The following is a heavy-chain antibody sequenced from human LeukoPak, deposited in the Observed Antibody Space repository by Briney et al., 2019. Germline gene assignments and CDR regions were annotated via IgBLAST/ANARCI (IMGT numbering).Heavy chain of an antibody. CDR3: AREKGYCTTTSCYRTGGFDY. CDR1: GFTFSDYY. V-gene: IGHV3-11*01. J-gene: IGHJ4*02. D-gene: IGHD2-2*01. CDR2: ISGLANTI. Sequence: GGSLRLSCAAPGFTFSDYYMSWIRQAPGKGLEWVSYISGLANTIHYADSMKGRFTISRDNARNSVYLQMNSLRVDDTAVYYCAREKGYCTTTSCYRTGGFDYWGQGTLVTVSS.